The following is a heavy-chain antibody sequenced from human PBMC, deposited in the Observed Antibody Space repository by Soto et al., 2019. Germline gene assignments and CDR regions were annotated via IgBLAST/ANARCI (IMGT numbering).Heavy chain of an antibody. CDR2: IDPSDSYT. Sequence: PGESLKLSCTGSGSHFTRYWISWVRQMPGKGLEWMGRIDPSDSYTNYSPSFQGHVTISADKSISTAYLQWSSLKASDTAMYYCASVYSSSSRHYYYYGRDGWGQGTTVTVSS. V-gene: IGHV5-10-1*01. CDR1: GSHFTRYW. J-gene: IGHJ6*02. CDR3: ASVYSSSSRHYYYYGRDG. D-gene: IGHD6-6*01.